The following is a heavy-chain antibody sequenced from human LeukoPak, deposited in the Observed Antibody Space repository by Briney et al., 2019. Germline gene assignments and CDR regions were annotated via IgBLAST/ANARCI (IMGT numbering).Heavy chain of an antibody. CDR1: GGSFSSNA. CDR2: IIPIFGTP. Sequence: SVTVSCKAAGGSFSSNAISWLRQAPGQGLEWMGGIIPIFGTPNYAHNFQDRVTITADDSTSTAYMEMSALRSEDTAVYYCANRGGGGIGMGLLGSYDFWGQGTLVTVSS. J-gene: IGHJ4*02. CDR3: ANRGGGGIGMGLLGSYDF. D-gene: IGHD3-10*01. V-gene: IGHV1-69*01.